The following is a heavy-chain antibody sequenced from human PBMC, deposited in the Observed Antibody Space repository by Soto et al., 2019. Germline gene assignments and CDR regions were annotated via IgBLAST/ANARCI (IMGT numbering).Heavy chain of an antibody. J-gene: IGHJ5*02. D-gene: IGHD3-10*01. Sequence: SEILCLTCAVSGGTISSGGYSWSWIRQPPGKGLEWIGYIYHSGSTYYNPSLKSRVTISVDRSKNQFSLKLSSVTAADTAVYYCARVPGPWGQGTLVTVSS. CDR3: ARVPGP. V-gene: IGHV4-30-2*01. CDR1: GGTISSGGYS. CDR2: IYHSGST.